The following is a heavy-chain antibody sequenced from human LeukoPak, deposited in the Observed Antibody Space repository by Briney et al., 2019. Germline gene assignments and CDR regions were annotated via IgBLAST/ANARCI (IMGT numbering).Heavy chain of an antibody. Sequence: SGPTLVKPTQTLTLTCTFSGFSLSTSGEGVGWIRQPPGKALEWLALIYWDDDKRYSPSLKSRLTIAKDTSKNQVVLTMTNMDPVDTSTYYCAHSRIRYFDWLLYPYYFDYWGQGTLVTVSS. CDR3: AHSRIRYFDWLLYPYYFDY. CDR2: IYWDDDK. V-gene: IGHV2-5*02. J-gene: IGHJ4*02. D-gene: IGHD3-9*01. CDR1: GFSLSTSGEG.